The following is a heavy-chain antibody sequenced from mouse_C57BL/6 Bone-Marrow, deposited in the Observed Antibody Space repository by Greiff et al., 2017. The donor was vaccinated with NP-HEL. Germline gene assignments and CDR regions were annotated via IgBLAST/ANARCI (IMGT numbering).Heavy chain of an antibody. CDR3: ARESCAWFAY. D-gene: IGHD1-3*01. J-gene: IGHJ3*01. V-gene: IGHV1-61*01. Sequence: QVQLQQSGAELVRPGSSVKLSCKASGYTFTSYWMDWVKQRPGQGLEWIGNIYPSDSETHYNQKFKDKATLTADKSSSTAYMQLSSLTSEDSAVDYCARESCAWFAYWGQGTMVTVSA. CDR1: GYTFTSYW. CDR2: IYPSDSET.